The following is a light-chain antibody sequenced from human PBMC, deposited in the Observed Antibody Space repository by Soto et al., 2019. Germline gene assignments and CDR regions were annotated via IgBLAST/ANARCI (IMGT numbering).Light chain of an antibody. CDR1: TSNIGNNY. CDR2: DNN. Sequence: QSVLTQPPSVSAAPGQKVTISCSGSTSNIGNNYVSWYQQLPETAPKLLIYDNNKRPSGIPGRFSGSRSGTSATLGITGLQTGDEADYYCATWDSSLNVVLFGGGTKVTVL. V-gene: IGLV1-51*01. CDR3: ATWDSSLNVVL. J-gene: IGLJ2*01.